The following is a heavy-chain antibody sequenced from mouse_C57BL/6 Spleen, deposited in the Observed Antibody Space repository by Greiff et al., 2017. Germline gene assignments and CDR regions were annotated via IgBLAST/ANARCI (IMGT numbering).Heavy chain of an antibody. D-gene: IGHD2-3*01. V-gene: IGHV1-81*01. CDR1: GYTFTSYG. CDR3: ARSYDGYCDFDY. CDR2: IYPRSGNT. J-gene: IGHJ2*01. Sequence: QVQLQQSGAELARPGASVKLSCKASGYTFTSYGISWVKQRTGQGLEWIGEIYPRSGNTYYNEKFKGKATLTADKSSSTAYMELRSLTSEDSAVYFCARSYDGYCDFDYWGQGTTLTVSS.